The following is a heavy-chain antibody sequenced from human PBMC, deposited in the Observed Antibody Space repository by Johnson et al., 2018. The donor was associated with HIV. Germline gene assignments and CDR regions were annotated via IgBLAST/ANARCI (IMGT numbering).Heavy chain of an antibody. CDR3: ARDTSGYCSAGVCSDDAFDI. D-gene: IGHD2-15*01. V-gene: IGHV3-30-3*01. Sequence: VQLVESGGGVVQPGRSLRLSCAASGFTFSSYAMHWVRQAPGKGLEWVAVISYDGRDKFYADAVKGRFTISRDNSKNTLYLQMNSLRAEDTAVYNCARDTSGYCSAGVCSDDAFDIWGLDNGHPLF. CDR2: ISYDGRDK. CDR1: GFTFSSYA. J-gene: IGHJ3*02.